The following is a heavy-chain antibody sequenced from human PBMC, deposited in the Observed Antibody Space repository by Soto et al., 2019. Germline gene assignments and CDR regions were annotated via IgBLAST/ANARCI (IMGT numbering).Heavy chain of an antibody. CDR2: IYYSGST. V-gene: IGHV4-39*01. CDR1: GGSISSSSYY. CDR3: ARHAVSSSGFTDY. J-gene: IGHJ4*02. Sequence: QLQLQESGPGLVKPSETLSLTCTVSGGSISSSSYYWGWIRQPPGKGLEWIGSIYYSGSTYYNPSLKSRVTISVDTSKNQFSLNLSSVTAADTAVYFCARHAVSSSGFTDYWGQGTLVTVSS. D-gene: IGHD6-19*01.